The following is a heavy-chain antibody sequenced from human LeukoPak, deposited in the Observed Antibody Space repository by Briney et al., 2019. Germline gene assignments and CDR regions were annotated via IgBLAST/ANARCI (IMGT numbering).Heavy chain of an antibody. D-gene: IGHD2-8*01. CDR3: ARLATIMVALDY. Sequence: GGSLRLSCAASGFTFSSYGMHWVRQAPGKGLEWVAVIWYDGSNKYYADSVKGRFTISRDNSKNTLYLQMNSLRAEDTAVYYCARLATIMVALDYWGQGTLVTVSS. CDR2: IWYDGSNK. V-gene: IGHV3-33*01. CDR1: GFTFSSYG. J-gene: IGHJ4*02.